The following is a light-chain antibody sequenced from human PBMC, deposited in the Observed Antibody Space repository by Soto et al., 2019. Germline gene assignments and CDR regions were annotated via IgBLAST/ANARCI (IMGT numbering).Light chain of an antibody. CDR1: YSVNSN. Sequence: VVMTQSPVTLSVSSGEGATLSCRASYSVNSNLAWYQQKPGQAPRLLIYRASTRATGIAARFSGSGSGTEFTLTIASLQSEDSAVYYCQQYDSWPMTFGQGTRLENK. J-gene: IGKJ5*01. CDR2: RAS. CDR3: QQYDSWPMT. V-gene: IGKV3-15*01.